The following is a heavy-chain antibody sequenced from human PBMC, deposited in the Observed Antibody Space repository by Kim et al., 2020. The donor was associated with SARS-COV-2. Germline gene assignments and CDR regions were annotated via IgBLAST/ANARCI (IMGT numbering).Heavy chain of an antibody. D-gene: IGHD6-13*01. CDR1: GFTFSSYG. Sequence: GGSLRLSCAASGFTFSSYGMHWVRPAPGKGLEWVAVISYDGSNKYYADSVKGRFTISRDNSKNTLYLQMNSLRAEDTAVYYCAKDNWANGGSSSWSWFDP. CDR3: AKDNWANGGSSSWSWFDP. J-gene: IGHJ5*02. V-gene: IGHV3-30*18. CDR2: ISYDGSNK.